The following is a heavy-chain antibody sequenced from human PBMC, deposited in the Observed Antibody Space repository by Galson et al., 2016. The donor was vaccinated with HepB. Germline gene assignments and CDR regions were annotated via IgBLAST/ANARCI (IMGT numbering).Heavy chain of an antibody. CDR2: IYHTGSA. Sequence: TLSLTCTVSGGSISSGGYSWSWIRQPPGKGLEWIGYIYHTGSAYYNPSLKNRVTISAHSSENKFFLKVDSVTAADTAVYFCARARIAATWQGFDPWGQGTLVTVSS. CDR1: GGSISSGGYS. J-gene: IGHJ5*02. V-gene: IGHV4-30-2*01. D-gene: IGHD6-13*01. CDR3: ARARIAATWQGFDP.